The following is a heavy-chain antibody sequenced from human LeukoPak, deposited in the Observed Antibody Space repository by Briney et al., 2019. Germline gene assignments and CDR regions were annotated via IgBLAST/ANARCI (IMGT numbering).Heavy chain of an antibody. Sequence: GGSLRLSCAASGFTFSSYAMSWVRQAPGKGLEWGSAISGSGGSTYYADSVKGRFTISRDNSKNTLYLQMNSLRAEDTAAYYCAKSGSRYFDWLLSNFAYWGQGTLVTVSS. CDR2: ISGSGGST. J-gene: IGHJ4*02. CDR3: AKSGSRYFDWLLSNFAY. D-gene: IGHD3-9*01. CDR1: GFTFSSYA. V-gene: IGHV3-23*01.